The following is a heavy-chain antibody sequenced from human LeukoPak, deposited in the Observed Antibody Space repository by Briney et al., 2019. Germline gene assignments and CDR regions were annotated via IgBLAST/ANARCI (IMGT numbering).Heavy chain of an antibody. V-gene: IGHV3-7*01. CDR2: IKPDGIEK. D-gene: IGHD5-12*01. J-gene: IGHJ4*02. Sequence: GGSLRLSCAASGFTFSSYWMSWVRQAPGKGLEWVANIKPDGIEKHYVESVKGRFTISRDNVKNSLYLQMNSLRAEDTAVYYCARARGGYDLDYWGQGALVTVSS. CDR1: GFTFSSYW. CDR3: ARARGGYDLDY.